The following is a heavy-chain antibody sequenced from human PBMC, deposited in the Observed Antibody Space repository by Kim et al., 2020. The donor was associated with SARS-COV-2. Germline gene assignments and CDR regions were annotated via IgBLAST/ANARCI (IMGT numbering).Heavy chain of an antibody. CDR3: ARGIKSGYSSSWYGGIYYGMDV. V-gene: IGHV3-30*04. J-gene: IGHJ6*02. Sequence: GGSLRLSCAASGFTFSSYAMHWVRQAPGKGLEWVAVISYDGSNKYYADSVKGRFTISRDNSKNTLYLQMNSLRAEDTAVYYCARGIKSGYSSSWYGGIYYGMDVWGQGTTVTVSS. CDR2: ISYDGSNK. CDR1: GFTFSSYA. D-gene: IGHD6-13*01.